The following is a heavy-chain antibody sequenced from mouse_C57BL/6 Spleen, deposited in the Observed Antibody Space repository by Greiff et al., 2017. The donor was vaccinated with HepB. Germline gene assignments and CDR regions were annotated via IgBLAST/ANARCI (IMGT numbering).Heavy chain of an antibody. CDR1: GFNIKDYY. V-gene: IGHV14-1*01. J-gene: IGHJ3*01. Sequence: EVQLQQSGAELVRPGASVKLSCTASGFNIKDYYMHWVKQRPEQGLEWIGRIDPEDGDTEYAPKFQGKATMTADTSSNTAYLQLSSLTSEDTAVYYCTTAGVWGSRFAYWGQGTLVTVSA. CDR3: TTAGVWGSRFAY. D-gene: IGHD2-10*02. CDR2: IDPEDGDT.